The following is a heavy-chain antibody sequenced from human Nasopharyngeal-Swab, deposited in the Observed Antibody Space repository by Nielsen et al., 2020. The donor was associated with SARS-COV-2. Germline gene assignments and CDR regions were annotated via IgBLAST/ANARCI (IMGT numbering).Heavy chain of an antibody. V-gene: IGHV3-9*01. CDR2: ISWNSGSI. J-gene: IGHJ4*02. CDR1: GFTFDDYA. D-gene: IGHD3-22*01. CDR3: ASSINYDSSGYYDY. Sequence: SLKISCAASGFTFDDYAMHWVRQAPGKGLEWVSGISWNSGSIGHADSVKGRFTISRDNAKNSPYLQMNSLRAEDTALYYCASSINYDSSGYYDYWGQGTLVAVSS.